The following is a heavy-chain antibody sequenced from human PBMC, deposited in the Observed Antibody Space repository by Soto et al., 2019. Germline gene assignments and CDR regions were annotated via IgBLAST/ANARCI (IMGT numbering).Heavy chain of an antibody. Sequence: QVQLQESGPGLVKPSETLSLTCTVSGGSISSYYWSWIRQPPGKGLEWIGYIYYSGSTNYNPSLKSRVTISVDTSKNQFSLKLSSVTAADTAVYYCARASITMIGGFDYWGQGTLVTFSS. CDR1: GGSISSYY. D-gene: IGHD3-22*01. CDR3: ARASITMIGGFDY. V-gene: IGHV4-59*01. CDR2: IYYSGST. J-gene: IGHJ4*02.